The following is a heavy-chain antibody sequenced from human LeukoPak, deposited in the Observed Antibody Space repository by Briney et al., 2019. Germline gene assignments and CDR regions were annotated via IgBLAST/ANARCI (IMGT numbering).Heavy chain of an antibody. CDR2: IYYSGST. Sequence: PSETLSLTCTVSGGSISSYYWSWIRQPPGKGLEWIGYIYYSGSTNYNPSLKSRVTISVDTSKNQFSLKLSSVTAADTAVYYCARSSSSWYLGWFDPWGQGTLVTVSS. J-gene: IGHJ5*02. CDR1: GGSISSYY. D-gene: IGHD6-13*01. V-gene: IGHV4-59*01. CDR3: ARSSSSWYLGWFDP.